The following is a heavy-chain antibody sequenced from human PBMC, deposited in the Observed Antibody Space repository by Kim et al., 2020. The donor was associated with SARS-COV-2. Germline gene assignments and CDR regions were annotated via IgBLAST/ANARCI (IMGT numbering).Heavy chain of an antibody. D-gene: IGHD2-15*01. CDR1: GNIFNRYV. CDR3: ARGFCNDVNCFNWFDP. J-gene: IGHJ5*02. V-gene: IGHV1-3*01. CDR2: INAANGNT. Sequence: ASVKVSCKASGNIFNRYVMHWVRQAPGQSLEWMGWINAANGNTKYSQKFQGRVTITWDTSARTAYMDLSSLTSEDTAVYYCARGFCNDVNCFNWFDPWGQETLVTVSS.